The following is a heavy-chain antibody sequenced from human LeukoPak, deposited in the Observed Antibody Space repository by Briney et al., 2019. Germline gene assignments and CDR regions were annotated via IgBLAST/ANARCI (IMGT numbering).Heavy chain of an antibody. CDR1: GYSISSGYY. D-gene: IGHD2-2*01. J-gene: IGHJ4*02. V-gene: IGHV4-38-2*02. CDR2: IYHSGST. Sequence: PSESLSLTCPVYGYSISSGYYWGWIRPPSGKGLEWIGSIYHSGSTYYNPSLKSRVTISVDTSKNQFSLKLSSVTAADTAVYYCARDHEYCSSTSCSDYWGQGTLVTVSS. CDR3: ARDHEYCSSTSCSDY.